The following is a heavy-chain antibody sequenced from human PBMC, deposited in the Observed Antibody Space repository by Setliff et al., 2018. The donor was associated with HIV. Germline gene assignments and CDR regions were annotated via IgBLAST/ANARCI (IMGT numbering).Heavy chain of an antibody. CDR1: GGSISSSSYY. J-gene: IGHJ5*02. Sequence: SETLSLTCTVSGGSISSSSYYWGWIRQPPGKGLEWIGSMYYSGSTYYNPSLKSRVTISVDTAKKQFSLKLGSVTAADTAVYYCVRVRAARRGWFVPWGQGTLVTVSS. CDR2: MYYSGST. CDR3: VRVRAARRGWFVP. V-gene: IGHV4-39*01. D-gene: IGHD6-6*01.